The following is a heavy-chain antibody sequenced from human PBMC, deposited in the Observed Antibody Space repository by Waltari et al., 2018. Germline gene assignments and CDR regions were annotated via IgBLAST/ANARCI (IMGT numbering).Heavy chain of an antibody. CDR2: IYYSGST. CDR3: ARGIPHNWFDP. J-gene: IGHJ5*02. V-gene: IGHV4-38-2*01. CDR1: GYSISSGYY. Sequence: QVQLQESGPGLVKPSETLSLTCAVSGYSISSGYYWGWIRQPPGKGLEWIGYIYYSGSTYYNPSLKSRVTISVDTSKNQFSLKLSSVTAADTAVYYCARGIPHNWFDPWGQGTLVTVSS. D-gene: IGHD2-21*01.